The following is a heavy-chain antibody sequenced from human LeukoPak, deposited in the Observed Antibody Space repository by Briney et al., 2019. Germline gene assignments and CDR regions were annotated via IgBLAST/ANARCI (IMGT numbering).Heavy chain of an antibody. D-gene: IGHD2-2*01. Sequence: GGSLRLSCAASGFTFSSYAMHWVRQAPGKGLEWVAVISYDGSNKYYADSVKGRFTISRDSSKNTLYLQMNSLRAEDTAVYYCTFLSRKIYCSSTACNFDYWGQGTLVTVSS. CDR1: GFTFSSYA. J-gene: IGHJ4*02. CDR3: TFLSRKIYCSSTACNFDY. CDR2: ISYDGSNK. V-gene: IGHV3-30*14.